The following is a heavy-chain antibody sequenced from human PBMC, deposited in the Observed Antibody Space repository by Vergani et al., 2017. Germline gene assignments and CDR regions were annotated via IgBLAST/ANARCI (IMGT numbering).Heavy chain of an antibody. D-gene: IGHD2-2*01. J-gene: IGHJ4*02. Sequence: QVQLVQSGAEVKKPGASVKVSCKASGYTFTGYYMHWVRQAPGQGLEWMGWINPNSGGTNYAQKFQGRVTMTRDTSISTAYMELRRLVSDDTAVYYCAGAGGYCSSTSCQTYFDYWGQGTLVTVSS. CDR2: INPNSGGT. CDR1: GYTFTGYY. V-gene: IGHV1-2*02. CDR3: AGAGGYCSSTSCQTYFDY.